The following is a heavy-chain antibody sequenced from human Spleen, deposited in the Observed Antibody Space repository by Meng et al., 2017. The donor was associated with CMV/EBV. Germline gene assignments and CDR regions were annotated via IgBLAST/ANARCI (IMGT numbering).Heavy chain of an antibody. CDR1: GGSISSYY. CDR2: IYYSGST. Sequence: SETLSLTCTVSGGSISSYYWSWIRQPPGKALEWIGYIYYSGSTHYNPSLKSRVTMSLDTSKNQFSLKLTSVTVADTAVYYCASGCSTTTCPYYYYYGMDVWGRGTTVTVSS. V-gene: IGHV4-59*01. J-gene: IGHJ6*02. CDR3: ASGCSTTTCPYYYYYGMDV. D-gene: IGHD2-2*01.